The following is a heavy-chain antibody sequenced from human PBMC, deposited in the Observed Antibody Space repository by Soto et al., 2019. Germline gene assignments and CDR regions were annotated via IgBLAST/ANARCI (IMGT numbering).Heavy chain of an antibody. CDR1: GGTFSSYV. J-gene: IGHJ4*02. V-gene: IGHV1-69*01. Sequence: QVQLVQSGAEVKKPGSSVKVSCKASGGTFSSYVISWVRQAPGQGLEWMGGIIPMFEKTTYAQRFQGRVTITADESTSTAYRERSSLRSEDTAFYFCSYSSSALGFDFWGQGTLVTVSS. CDR3: SYSSSALGFDF. CDR2: IIPMFEKT. D-gene: IGHD6-13*01.